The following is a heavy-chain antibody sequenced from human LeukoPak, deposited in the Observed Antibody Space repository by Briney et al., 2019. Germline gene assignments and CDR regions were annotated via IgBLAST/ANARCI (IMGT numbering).Heavy chain of an antibody. V-gene: IGHV4-4*07. CDR1: GGSISSYY. J-gene: IGHJ4*02. CDR2: IYTSGST. D-gene: IGHD6-19*01. Sequence: SETLSLTCTVSGGSISSYYWSWIRQPAGKGLEWIGRIYTSGSTYYNPSLKSRVSISVDTSKNHFSLKLGSATAADTAVYYCARDRSGWSHFDYWGQGTLVTVSS. CDR3: ARDRSGWSHFDY.